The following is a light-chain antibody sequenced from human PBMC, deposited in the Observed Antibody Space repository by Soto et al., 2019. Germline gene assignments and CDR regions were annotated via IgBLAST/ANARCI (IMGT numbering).Light chain of an antibody. J-gene: IGLJ2*01. CDR2: EVS. Sequence: QSALTQPPSASGTPGQSVTIPCTGTSSDVGASNYVSWYQQHPGKAPKLMLYEVSRRHSGGPDRFSGSKSGNTASLTVSGRQAEDEADYYCSSNAGSNNLGFGGGTKVTVL. V-gene: IGLV2-8*01. CDR3: SSNAGSNNLG. CDR1: SSDVGASNY.